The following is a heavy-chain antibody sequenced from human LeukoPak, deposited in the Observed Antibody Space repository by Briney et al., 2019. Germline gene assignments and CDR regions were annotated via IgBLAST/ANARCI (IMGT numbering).Heavy chain of an antibody. CDR3: ARDRRGAPGDYYYYYGMDV. Sequence: NPSETLSLTCTVSGGSISNGDHYWSWIRQHPGKGLEWIGHIYYSGSTYYNPSLKSRGIISVETSKNQFSLKLSSVTAADTAVYYCARDRRGAPGDYYYYYGMDVWGQGTTVTVSS. CDR1: GGSISNGDHY. J-gene: IGHJ6*02. V-gene: IGHV4-31*03. D-gene: IGHD3-10*01. CDR2: IYYSGST.